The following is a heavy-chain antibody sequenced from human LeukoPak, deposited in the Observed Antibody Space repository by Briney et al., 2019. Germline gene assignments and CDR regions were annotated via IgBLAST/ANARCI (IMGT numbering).Heavy chain of an antibody. CDR3: ARALNYYDSSGYYHTDYYMDV. D-gene: IGHD3-22*01. J-gene: IGHJ6*03. Sequence: ASVKVSCKASGYTFTSYGISWVRQAPGQGLEWMGWISAYNGNTNYAQKLQGRVTMTTDTSTSTAYMELRSLRSDDTAVYYCARALNYYDSSGYYHTDYYMDVWGKGTTVTVSS. V-gene: IGHV1-18*01. CDR1: GYTFTSYG. CDR2: ISAYNGNT.